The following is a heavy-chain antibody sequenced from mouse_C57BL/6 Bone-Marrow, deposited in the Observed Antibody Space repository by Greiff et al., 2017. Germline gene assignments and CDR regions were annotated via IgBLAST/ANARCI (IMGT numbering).Heavy chain of an antibody. CDR3: ARSEDSSGPLYAMDY. Sequence: QVQLQQSGAELMKPGASVKLSCKATGYTFTGYWIEWVKQRPGHGLEWIGEILTGSGSTNYNEKFKGKATFTADTSSNTAYMQLSSLTTEDSAIYYCARSEDSSGPLYAMDYWGQGTSVTVSS. D-gene: IGHD3-2*02. J-gene: IGHJ4*01. V-gene: IGHV1-9*01. CDR1: GYTFTGYW. CDR2: ILTGSGST.